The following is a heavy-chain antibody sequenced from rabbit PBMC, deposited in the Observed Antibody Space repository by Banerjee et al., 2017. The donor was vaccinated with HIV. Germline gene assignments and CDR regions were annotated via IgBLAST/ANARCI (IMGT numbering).Heavy chain of an antibody. V-gene: IGHV1S40*01. Sequence: QSLEESGGDLVKPGASLTLTCTASGFSFSSSYYMCWVRQAPGKGLEWIACIYAGSSGSTYYASWAKGRFTISKTSSTTVTLQMTSLTAADTATYFCARDAGSSGYYTDHFNLWGPGTLVT. CDR3: ARDAGSSGYYTDHFNL. CDR1: GFSFSSSYY. D-gene: IGHD1-1*01. CDR2: IYAGSSGST. J-gene: IGHJ4*01.